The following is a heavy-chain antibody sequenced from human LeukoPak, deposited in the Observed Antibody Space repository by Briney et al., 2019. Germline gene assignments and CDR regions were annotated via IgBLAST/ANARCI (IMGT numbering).Heavy chain of an antibody. V-gene: IGHV3-7*01. CDR3: ARGFLMIVPAFDI. CDR2: IKQDGSEK. J-gene: IGHJ3*02. Sequence: PGGSLRLSCAASGFTFSSYWMSWVRQAPGKGLGWVANIKQDGSEKYYVDSVKGRFTISRDNAKNSLYLQTNSLRAEDTAVYYCARGFLMIVPAFDIWGQGTMVTVSS. CDR1: GFTFSSYW. D-gene: IGHD3-22*01.